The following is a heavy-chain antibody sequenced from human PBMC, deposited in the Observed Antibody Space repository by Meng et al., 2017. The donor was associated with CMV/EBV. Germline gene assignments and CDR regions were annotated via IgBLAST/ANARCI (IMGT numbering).Heavy chain of an antibody. Sequence: VQRHQWGAGLLKPSETLSLTCAVYCGSFSGYYWSWIRQPPGKGLEWIGEINHSGSTNYNPSLKSRVTISVDTSKNQFSLKLSSVTAADTAVYYCARGGGGEWELLHYFDYWGQGTLVTVSS. CDR1: CGSFSGYY. J-gene: IGHJ4*02. CDR2: INHSGST. D-gene: IGHD1-26*01. CDR3: ARGGGGEWELLHYFDY. V-gene: IGHV4-34*01.